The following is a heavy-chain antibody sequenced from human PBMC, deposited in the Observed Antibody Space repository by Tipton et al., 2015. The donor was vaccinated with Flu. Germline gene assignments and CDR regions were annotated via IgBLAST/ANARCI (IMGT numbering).Heavy chain of an antibody. CDR2: INHSGST. CDR1: GGSFSGYY. J-gene: IGHJ3*02. CDR3: ARVMVRGVIPDAFDI. D-gene: IGHD3-10*01. V-gene: IGHV4-34*01. Sequence: TLSLTCAVYGGSFSGYYWSWNRQPPGKGLEWIGEINHSGSTNYNPSLKSRVTISVDTSKNQFSLKLSSVTAADTAVYYCARVMVRGVIPDAFDIWGQGTMVTVSS.